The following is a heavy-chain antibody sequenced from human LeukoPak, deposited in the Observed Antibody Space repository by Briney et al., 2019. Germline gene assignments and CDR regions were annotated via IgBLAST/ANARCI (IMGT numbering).Heavy chain of an antibody. CDR1: GFTFSAYW. CDR3: AKISGSRFGVVIVRDVDY. V-gene: IGHV3-7*01. CDR2: IKQDGSEE. D-gene: IGHD3-3*01. J-gene: IGHJ4*02. Sequence: GGSLRLSCAASGFTFSAYWMSWVRQAPGEGLEWVANIKQDGSEEYYVDSVKGRFTISRDNAKSLLYLQMNSLRVEDTAVYFCAKISGSRFGVVIVRDVDYWGQGTLVTVSS.